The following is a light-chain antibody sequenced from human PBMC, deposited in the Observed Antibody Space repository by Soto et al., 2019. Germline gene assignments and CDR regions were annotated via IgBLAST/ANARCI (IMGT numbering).Light chain of an antibody. J-gene: IGKJ5*01. Sequence: AIPLTQSPSSLSASVGDRVTITCRASQDIRGALAWYQQKPGKAPKFLIFDVSTLQSGVTSRFSGSGSGTDFTLTISSLQPEDFGTYYCQQFNTYPITFGQGTRLEIK. CDR3: QQFNTYPIT. CDR2: DVS. CDR1: QDIRGA. V-gene: IGKV1-13*02.